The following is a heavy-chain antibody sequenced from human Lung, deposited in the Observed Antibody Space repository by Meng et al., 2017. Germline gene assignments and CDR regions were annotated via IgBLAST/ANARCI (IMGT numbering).Heavy chain of an antibody. J-gene: IGHJ4*02. CDR2: IDPKSGDT. V-gene: IGHV1-2*06. Sequence: VERGRPGSMVKKRGASVKVSCKPSGYHSPDDWLHWVRRAPVQGLECMGRIDPKSGDTHSAQRFQGRVTMTGDTSISTAYMELSGLRSDDTAMYYCARDEDISAAGKLFGDYWGQGTLVTVSS. CDR1: GYHSPDDW. D-gene: IGHD6-13*01. CDR3: ARDEDISAAGKLFGDY.